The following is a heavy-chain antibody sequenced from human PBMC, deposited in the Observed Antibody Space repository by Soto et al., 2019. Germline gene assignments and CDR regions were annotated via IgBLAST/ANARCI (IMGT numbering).Heavy chain of an antibody. J-gene: IGHJ5*02. CDR3: ARDVRFLEWLDRNWFDP. Sequence: ASVKVSCKACGVTFSSYAISWVRQAPGQGLEWMGGIIPIFGTANYAQKFQGRVTITADESTSTAYMELSSLRSEDTAVYYCARDVRFLEWLDRNWFDPWGQGTLVTVSS. V-gene: IGHV1-69*13. CDR2: IIPIFGTA. CDR1: GVTFSSYA. D-gene: IGHD3-3*01.